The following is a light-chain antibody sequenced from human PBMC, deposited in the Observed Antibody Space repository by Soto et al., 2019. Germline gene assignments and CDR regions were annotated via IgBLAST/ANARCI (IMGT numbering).Light chain of an antibody. J-gene: IGKJ1*01. CDR2: AAT. Sequence: DIHMTQSPSSLSASVGDMFTITCRGSQRIGPYVNWYQQKPAKPPKLLISAATNLADGVPSRFGGSGSATDFTLPVSSLQPPDFATYYCQQSYSLPVWTFGQGTKVDIK. V-gene: IGKV1-39*01. CDR1: QRIGPY. CDR3: QQSYSLPVWT.